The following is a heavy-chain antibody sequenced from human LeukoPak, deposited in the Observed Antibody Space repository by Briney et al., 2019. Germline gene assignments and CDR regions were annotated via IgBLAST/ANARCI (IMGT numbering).Heavy chain of an antibody. V-gene: IGHV3-30*04. Sequence: PGGSLRLSCAASGFTFSNYAMRWVRQAPGKGLEWVAVISYDGSNKYYADSVKGRFTISRDNSKNTLYLQMNSLRAEDTAVYYCARDPTKTGYSSGWFDYWGQGTLVTVSS. CDR3: ARDPTKTGYSSGWFDY. D-gene: IGHD6-19*01. CDR2: ISYDGSNK. CDR1: GFTFSNYA. J-gene: IGHJ4*02.